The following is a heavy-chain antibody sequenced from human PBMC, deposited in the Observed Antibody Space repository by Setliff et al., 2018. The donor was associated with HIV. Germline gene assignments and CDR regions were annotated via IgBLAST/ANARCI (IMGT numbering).Heavy chain of an antibody. CDR3: VSAGAGLDI. CDR1: GVTLSYKD. Sequence: GGSLRSPGGVTVSGVTLSYKDIDWLRQTPGKGLEWVGRITAKFNGYVKEYAASVQGRFTISRDDSKDSSFLQMNNLKSEDMAAYYCVSAGAGLDIWSQRILVTVSS. D-gene: IGHD3-16*01. V-gene: IGHV3-72*01. CDR2: ITAKFNGYVK. J-gene: IGHJ4*02.